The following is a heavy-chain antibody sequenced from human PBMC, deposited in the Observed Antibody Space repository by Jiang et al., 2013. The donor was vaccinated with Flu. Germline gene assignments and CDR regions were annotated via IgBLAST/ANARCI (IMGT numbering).Heavy chain of an antibody. Sequence: QRLEWMGWINAGNGNTKYSQKFQGRVTITRDTSASTAYMELSSLRSEDTAVYYCARDGVATGYWELFDYWGQGTLVTVSS. CDR3: ARDGVATGYWELFDY. V-gene: IGHV1-3*01. CDR2: INAGNGNT. J-gene: IGHJ4*02. D-gene: IGHD1-26*01.